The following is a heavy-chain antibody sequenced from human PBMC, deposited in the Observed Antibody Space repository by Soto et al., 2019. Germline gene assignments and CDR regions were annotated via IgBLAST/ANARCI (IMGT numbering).Heavy chain of an antibody. CDR3: ARXGPLYCSSWWGNEAFDI. CDR1: GYSFTNYW. Sequence: PGESLKISCKGSGYSFTNYWLGWVRQMPGKGLEWMGIIYPGDSDTRYSPSFQGQVTISADKSISTAYLQWSSLKASDTAMYYCARXGPLYCSSWWGNEAFDIWGQGTMVTVSS. J-gene: IGHJ3*02. D-gene: IGHD6-13*01. CDR2: IYPGDSDT. V-gene: IGHV5-51*01.